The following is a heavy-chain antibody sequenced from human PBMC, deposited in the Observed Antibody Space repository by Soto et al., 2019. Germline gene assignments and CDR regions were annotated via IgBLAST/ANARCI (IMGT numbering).Heavy chain of an antibody. CDR2: IYSGGST. V-gene: IGHV3-53*01. D-gene: IGHD2-15*01. J-gene: IGHJ4*02. Sequence: EVQLVESGGGLIQSGGSVRLSCAASGLTVSSNYMSWVRQAPGKGLEWVSVIYSGGSTYYADSVKGRFTISRDNSKNTLSLQMNSLRAEDTAVYYCARGKWAGAATPIEYWGQGTLVTVSS. CDR1: GLTVSSNY. CDR3: ARGKWAGAATPIEY.